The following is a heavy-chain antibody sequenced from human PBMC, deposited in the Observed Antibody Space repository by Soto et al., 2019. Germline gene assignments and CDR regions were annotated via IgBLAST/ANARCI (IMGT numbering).Heavy chain of an antibody. V-gene: IGHV3-74*01. CDR1: GFTFSSYW. D-gene: IGHD3-22*01. Sequence: PGGSVRLSCAASGFTFSSYWMHWVRQAPGKGLVWVSRINSDGSSTSYADSVKGRFTISRDNAKNTLYLQMNSLRAEDTAVYYCAIRASYYDSSGYFDYWGQGTLVTVSS. CDR3: AIRASYYDSSGYFDY. J-gene: IGHJ4*02. CDR2: INSDGSST.